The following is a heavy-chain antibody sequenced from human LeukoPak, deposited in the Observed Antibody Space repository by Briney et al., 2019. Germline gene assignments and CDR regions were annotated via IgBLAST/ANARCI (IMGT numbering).Heavy chain of an antibody. CDR3: AMCGGDCYPSYYFDY. J-gene: IGHJ4*02. CDR1: GYSFTSYW. D-gene: IGHD2-21*02. Sequence: GESLKISCKGSGYSFTSYWIGWVRPMPGKGLEWMGTIYPGDSDTRYSPSFQGQVTISADKSISTAYLQWSSLKASDTAMYYCAMCGGDCYPSYYFDYWGQGTLVTVSS. V-gene: IGHV5-51*01. CDR2: IYPGDSDT.